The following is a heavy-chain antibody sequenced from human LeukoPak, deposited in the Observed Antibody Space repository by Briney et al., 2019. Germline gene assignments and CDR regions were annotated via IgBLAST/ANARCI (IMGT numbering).Heavy chain of an antibody. CDR1: GFTFSDSW. Sequence: GGSLRLSCAASGFTFSDSWMSRVRQAPGKGLEWVANMNQDGSAKGYVDSVKGRFTISRDNARNSLYLQMSSLRPEDTAVYYCATYTHWVAGDVWGQGTTVTVSS. D-gene: IGHD3-16*01. CDR2: MNQDGSAK. V-gene: IGHV3-7*01. J-gene: IGHJ6*02. CDR3: ATYTHWVAGDV.